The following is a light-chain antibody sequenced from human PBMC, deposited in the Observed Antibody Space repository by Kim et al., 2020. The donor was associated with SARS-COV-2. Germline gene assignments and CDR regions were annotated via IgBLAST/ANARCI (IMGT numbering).Light chain of an antibody. V-gene: IGKV3-11*01. J-gene: IGKJ4*01. CDR3: QHRSAWPLT. Sequence: EIVLTQSPATLSLSPGERATLSCRASQSVRSYLGWYQQKPDQTPRLLIYDVSNRATGIPARFSGSGSGTDFTLTISSLEPEDVAVYYCQHRSAWPLTFGGGTKVDIK. CDR1: QSVRSY. CDR2: DVS.